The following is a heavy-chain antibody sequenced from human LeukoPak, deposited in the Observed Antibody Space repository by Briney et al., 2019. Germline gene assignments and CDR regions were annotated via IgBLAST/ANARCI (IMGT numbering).Heavy chain of an antibody. CDR3: AGAGIVNALDY. Sequence: GGSLRLSCAASGYTFSIYGMNWVRQAPGKGLEWVAIIWYDGSNTYFAESVMGRFSISKDNFKNTVYLQMNSLKIEGTGVYYWAGAGIVNALDYWGQGAQVTVSS. CDR2: IWYDGSNT. V-gene: IGHV3-33*01. CDR1: GYTFSIYG. J-gene: IGHJ4*02. D-gene: IGHD2/OR15-2a*01.